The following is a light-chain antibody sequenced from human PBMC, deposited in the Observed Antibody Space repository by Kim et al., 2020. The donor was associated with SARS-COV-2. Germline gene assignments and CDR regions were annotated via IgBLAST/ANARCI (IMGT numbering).Light chain of an antibody. Sequence: GKCVTIACTGTSSDVVGYNYVSWYQQHPGKAPKLMIYEVSKRPSGVPDRFSGSKSGNTASLTVSGLQAEDEADYYCSSYAGSNSVVFGGGTKLTVL. CDR3: SSYAGSNSVV. V-gene: IGLV2-8*01. J-gene: IGLJ2*01. CDR1: SSDVVGYNY. CDR2: EVS.